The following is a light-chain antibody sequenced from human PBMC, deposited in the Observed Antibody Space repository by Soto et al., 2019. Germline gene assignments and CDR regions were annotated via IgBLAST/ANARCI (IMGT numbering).Light chain of an antibody. Sequence: EIVLTQSPATLSLSPGERATLSCRASQSVSSYLAWYQQKPGQAPRLLIYDASNRATGIPARFSGSGSGTDFTLTIISLEPEDSAVYYCQQRSNWPPLFTFGPGTKVDIK. J-gene: IGKJ3*01. CDR2: DAS. V-gene: IGKV3-11*01. CDR3: QQRSNWPPLFT. CDR1: QSVSSY.